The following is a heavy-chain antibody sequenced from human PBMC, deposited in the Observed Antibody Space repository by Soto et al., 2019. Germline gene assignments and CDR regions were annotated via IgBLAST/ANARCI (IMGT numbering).Heavy chain of an antibody. Sequence: SETLSLTCAVYGGSFSGYYWSWIRQPPGKGLEWIGEINHSGSTNYNPSLKSRVTISVDTSKNQFSLKLSSVTAADTAVYYCARSGAPTGSHDYWGQGTLVTVSS. CDR2: INHSGST. J-gene: IGHJ4*02. V-gene: IGHV4-34*01. CDR1: GGSFSGYY. D-gene: IGHD4-4*01. CDR3: ARSGAPTGSHDY.